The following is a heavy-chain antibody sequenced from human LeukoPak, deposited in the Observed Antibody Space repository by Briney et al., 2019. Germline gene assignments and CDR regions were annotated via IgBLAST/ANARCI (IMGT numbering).Heavy chain of an antibody. CDR3: ARQRSREYYFDY. V-gene: IGHV4-4*02. CDR1: GGSISRTNW. CDR2: IFHTGNT. D-gene: IGHD3-10*01. J-gene: IGHJ4*02. Sequence: SETLSLTCAVFGGSISRTNWWSWVRQPPGKGLEWVGEIFHTGNTNSNPSLQSRVTVSVDTSKNQFSLKLSAVTAADTAVYYCARQRSREYYFDYWGQGTLVTVSS.